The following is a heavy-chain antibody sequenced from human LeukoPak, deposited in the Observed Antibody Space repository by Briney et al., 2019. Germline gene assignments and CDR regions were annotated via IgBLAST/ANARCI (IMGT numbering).Heavy chain of an antibody. CDR1: GDSVSSNSAA. CDR2: TYYRSKWYN. J-gene: IGHJ3*02. Sequence: SQTLSLTCAISGDSVSSNSAAWNWIRQSPSRGLEWLGRTYYRSKWYNDYAVSVKSRITINPDTSKNQFSLQLNSVTPEDTAVYYCARDTRIGSGSPGGAFDIWGQGTMVTVSS. D-gene: IGHD6-19*01. V-gene: IGHV6-1*01. CDR3: ARDTRIGSGSPGGAFDI.